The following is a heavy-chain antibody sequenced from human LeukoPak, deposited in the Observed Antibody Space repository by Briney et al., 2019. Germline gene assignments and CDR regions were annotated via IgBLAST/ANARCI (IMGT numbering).Heavy chain of an antibody. CDR3: ARVSSSWPHYYFDY. D-gene: IGHD6-13*01. V-gene: IGHV4-59*12. J-gene: IGHJ4*02. CDR2: IYHSGST. CDR1: GGSISTYY. Sequence: SETLSLTCTVSGGSISTYYWSWIRQPPGRGLEWIGYIYHSGSTNHNPSLKSRVTISVDTSKNQFSLKLNSVTAADTAVYYCARVSSSWPHYYFDYWGQGTRVTASS.